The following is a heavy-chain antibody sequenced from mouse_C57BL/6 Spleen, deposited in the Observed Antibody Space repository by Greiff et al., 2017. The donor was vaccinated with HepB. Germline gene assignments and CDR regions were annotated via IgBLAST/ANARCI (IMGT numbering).Heavy chain of an antibody. J-gene: IGHJ1*03. V-gene: IGHV1-18*01. Sequence: EVKLMESGPELVKPGASVKIPCKASGYTFTDYNMDWVKQSHGKSLEWIGDINPNNGGTIYNQKFKGKATLTVDKSSSTAYMELRSLTSEDTAVYYCARDYGSSYPWYFDVWGTGTTVTVSS. CDR3: ARDYGSSYPWYFDV. D-gene: IGHD1-1*01. CDR1: GYTFTDYN. CDR2: INPNNGGT.